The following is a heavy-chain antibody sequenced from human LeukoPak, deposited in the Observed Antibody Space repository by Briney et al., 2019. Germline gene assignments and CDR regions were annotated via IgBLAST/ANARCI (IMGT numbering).Heavy chain of an antibody. CDR1: GYTLTELS. CDR2: FDTEDGET. D-gene: IGHD3-16*01. Sequence: ASVKVSCKVSGYTLTELSMHCVRQARGKGREWLGGFDTEDGETIYAQKFQGRVTMTEDTSTDTAYMELSSLRSEDTAVYYCATGGLAGDYFDYWGQGTLVTVSS. V-gene: IGHV1-24*01. J-gene: IGHJ4*02. CDR3: ATGGLAGDYFDY.